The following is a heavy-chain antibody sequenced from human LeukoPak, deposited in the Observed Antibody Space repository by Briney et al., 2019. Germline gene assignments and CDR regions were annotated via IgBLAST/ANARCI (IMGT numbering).Heavy chain of an antibody. D-gene: IGHD2-2*01. CDR3: ARGNAPLPFDY. J-gene: IGHJ4*02. Sequence: GGSLRLSCAESGFIFSTYSMHWVRQAPGKGLERVSSISSDGGYIYYADSVKGRFTISRDNAKDSLYLQMNSLRAEDTAVYYCARGNAPLPFDYWGQGTLVTVSS. V-gene: IGHV3-21*01. CDR1: GFIFSTYS. CDR2: ISSDGGYI.